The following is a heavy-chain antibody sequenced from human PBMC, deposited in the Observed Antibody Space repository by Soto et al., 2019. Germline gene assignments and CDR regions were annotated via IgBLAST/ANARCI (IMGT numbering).Heavy chain of an antibody. J-gene: IGHJ5*02. V-gene: IGHV4-30-4*01. CDR2: ISYSGTT. D-gene: IGHD5-18*01. CDR3: ARGRGYSYGLDP. CDR1: GDSIGSNNNY. Sequence: SETLSLTCTVSGDSIGSNNNYWSWIRQPPGEGLEWIGFISYSGTTSYSPSLKSRVAISLDTSKNQFSLSLSSVTAADTAVYYCARGRGYSYGLDPWGQGTLVTVSS.